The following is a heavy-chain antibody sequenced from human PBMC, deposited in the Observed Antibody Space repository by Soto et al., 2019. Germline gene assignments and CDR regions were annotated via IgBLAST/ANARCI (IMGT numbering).Heavy chain of an antibody. CDR3: ASLVVVVPAAMGNYYYYGMDV. Sequence: SETLSLTCAVYGGSFSGYYWSWIRQPPGKGLEWIGEINHSGSTNYNPSLKSRVTISVDTSKNQFSPKLSSVTAADTAVYYCASLVVVVPAAMGNYYYYGMDVWGQGTTVT. J-gene: IGHJ6*02. CDR1: GGSFSGYY. CDR2: INHSGST. D-gene: IGHD2-2*01. V-gene: IGHV4-34*01.